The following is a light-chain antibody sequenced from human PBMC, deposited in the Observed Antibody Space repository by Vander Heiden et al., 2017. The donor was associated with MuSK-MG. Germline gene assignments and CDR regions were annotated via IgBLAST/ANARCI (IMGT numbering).Light chain of an antibody. Sequence: DIQVTDSPSFLSASVGDRVTITCRASQGISSYLAWYQQTPGKVPKLLIYAASTLQCGVPSRFSGSGSGTEFTLTISSLQPEDFATYYCQQFNSYPYTFGPGTKLEIK. J-gene: IGKJ2*01. CDR1: QGISSY. CDR3: QQFNSYPYT. CDR2: AAS. V-gene: IGKV1-9*01.